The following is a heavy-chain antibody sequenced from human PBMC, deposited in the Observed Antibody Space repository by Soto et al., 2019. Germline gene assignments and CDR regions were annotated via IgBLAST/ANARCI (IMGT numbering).Heavy chain of an antibody. V-gene: IGHV1-69*01. CDR2: IIPYYNTL. Sequence: QAQVVQSGAEVRKPGSSVKLSCKASEGTFNSYAIAWVRQAPGQGLEWMGGIIPYYNTLNYAQKFHDRVTITAEDSTNTAHMVLCILRSDDTAVYFCARGVSRWYPYFFDSWAQGTLVTVYS. D-gene: IGHD6-13*01. J-gene: IGHJ4*02. CDR1: EGTFNSYA. CDR3: ARGVSRWYPYFFDS.